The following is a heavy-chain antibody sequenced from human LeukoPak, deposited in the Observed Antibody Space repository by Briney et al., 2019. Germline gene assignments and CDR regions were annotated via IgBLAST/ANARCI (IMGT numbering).Heavy chain of an antibody. CDR1: VGSLSVYY. CDR2: INHSGST. D-gene: IGHD4-17*01. CDR3: ARGLGDSRAY. V-gene: IGHV4-34*01. Sequence: SETLSLSRAVYVGSLSVYYGSWVRQPPREGLEWVGEINHSGSTNYNPSLKSRVTISVDTSKNQFSLKRSSVTAADTAVYYCARGLGDSRAYWGQGTLVTVSS. J-gene: IGHJ4*02.